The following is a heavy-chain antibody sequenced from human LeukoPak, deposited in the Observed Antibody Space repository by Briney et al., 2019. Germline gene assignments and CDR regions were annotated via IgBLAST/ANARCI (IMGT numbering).Heavy chain of an antibody. V-gene: IGHV3-30-3*01. J-gene: IGHJ4*02. D-gene: IGHD1-26*01. Sequence: TGGSLRLSCAASGFTFSSYAMHWVRQAPGKGLEWVAVISYDGSNKYYADSVKGRFTISRDNSKNTLYLQMNSLRAEDTAVYYCARSSQGTIVGSPLSDYWGQGTQVTVSS. CDR1: GFTFSSYA. CDR3: ARSSQGTIVGSPLSDY. CDR2: ISYDGSNK.